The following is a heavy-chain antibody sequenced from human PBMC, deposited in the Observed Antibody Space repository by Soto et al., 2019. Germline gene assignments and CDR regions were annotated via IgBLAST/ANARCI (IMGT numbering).Heavy chain of an antibody. D-gene: IGHD3-10*01. CDR3: AKDEDYYGSGSYYNANWFDP. J-gene: IGHJ5*02. CDR2: ISGSGGST. Sequence: PGGSLRLSCAASGFTFSSYAMSWVRQAPGKGLEWVSAISGSGGSTYYADSVKGRFTISRDNSKNTLYLQMNSLRAEDTAVYYCAKDEDYYGSGSYYNANWFDPWGQGTLVTVSS. CDR1: GFTFSSYA. V-gene: IGHV3-23*01.